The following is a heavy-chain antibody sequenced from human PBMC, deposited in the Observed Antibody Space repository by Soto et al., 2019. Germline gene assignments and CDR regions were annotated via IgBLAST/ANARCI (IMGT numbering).Heavy chain of an antibody. J-gene: IGHJ4*02. V-gene: IGHV4-31*03. CDR2: ISYGGST. CDR1: GGSINSGGYC. CDR3: SRGILV. D-gene: IGHD5-18*01. Sequence: QVQLQESGPGLVKPSQTLSLTCTVSGGSINSGGYCWSWIRQHPGKGLDWIGCISYGGSTSYNPSLKSRVTISVDTSNNQFSLKLTSLTAADTAVYYCSRGILVWGQGALITVSS.